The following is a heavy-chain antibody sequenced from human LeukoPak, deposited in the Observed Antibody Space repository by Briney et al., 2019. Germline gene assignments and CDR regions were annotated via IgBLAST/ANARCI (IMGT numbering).Heavy chain of an antibody. V-gene: IGHV3-66*01. CDR1: GFPVSDNY. CDR3: ARDPGYNYGFDY. D-gene: IGHD5-18*01. J-gene: IGHJ4*02. CDR2: IYSDGTT. Sequence: GGTLRLSCAASGFPVSDNYMSWVRQAPGKGLEWVSIIYSDGTTYYADSVKGRFTISRDNSKNSLYLQMNSLRAEDTAVYYCARDPGYNYGFDYWGQGTLVTVSS.